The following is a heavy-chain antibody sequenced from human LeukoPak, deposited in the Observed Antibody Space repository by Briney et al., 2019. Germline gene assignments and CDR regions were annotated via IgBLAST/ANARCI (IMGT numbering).Heavy chain of an antibody. J-gene: IGHJ4*02. CDR1: GFTFSSYA. V-gene: IGHV3-23*01. CDR3: AKTPLSSFYRTVGYYFDY. Sequence: PGGSLRLSCAASGFTFSSYAMSWVRQAPGKGLEWVSAISGSGGGTYYADSVKGRFTISRDNSKNTLYLQMNSLRAEDTAVYYCAKTPLSSFYRTVGYYFDYWGQGTLVTVSS. D-gene: IGHD1-14*01. CDR2: ISGSGGGT.